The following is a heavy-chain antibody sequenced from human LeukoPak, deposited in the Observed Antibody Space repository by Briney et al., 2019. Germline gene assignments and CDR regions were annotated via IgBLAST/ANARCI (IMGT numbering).Heavy chain of an antibody. Sequence: SGTLSLTCAVSGYSISSGYYWGWIRQPPGKGLQWIGSIYHSGSTYYNPSLKSRVTISVDTSKNQFSLKLSSVTAADTAVYYCARGVGSSWYNWFDPWGQGTLVTVSS. V-gene: IGHV4-38-2*01. J-gene: IGHJ5*02. CDR3: ARGVGSSWYNWFDP. D-gene: IGHD6-13*01. CDR1: GYSISSGYY. CDR2: IYHSGST.